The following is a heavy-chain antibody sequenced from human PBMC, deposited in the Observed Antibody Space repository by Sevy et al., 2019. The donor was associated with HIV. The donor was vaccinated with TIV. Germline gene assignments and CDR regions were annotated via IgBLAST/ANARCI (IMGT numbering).Heavy chain of an antibody. V-gene: IGHV3-15*01. CDR1: GFTVSKAW. J-gene: IGHJ4*02. CDR3: TTRDIVVVPAATPFDC. CDR2: IKSKTDGRTT. D-gene: IGHD2-2*01. Sequence: GGSLRLSCAASGFTVSKAWMSWVRQAPGKGLEWVGRIKSKTDGRTTDYAAPVKGRFTISRDDSKNTLYLQMNSLKTEDTAVYYCTTRDIVVVPAATPFDCWGQGTLVTVSS.